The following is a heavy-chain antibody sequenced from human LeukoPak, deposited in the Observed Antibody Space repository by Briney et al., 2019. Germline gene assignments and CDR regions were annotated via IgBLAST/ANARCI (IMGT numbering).Heavy chain of an antibody. J-gene: IGHJ5*02. D-gene: IGHD3-3*01. V-gene: IGHV4-38-2*02. Sequence: SETLSLTCTVSGYSISSGYYWGWIRQPPGKGLEWIGSIYHSGSTNYNPSLKSRVTISVDTSKNQFSLKLSSVTAADTAVYYCAKGGAYYDFWSGYYDENWFDPWGQGTLVTVSS. CDR3: AKGGAYYDFWSGYYDENWFDP. CDR1: GYSISSGYY. CDR2: IYHSGST.